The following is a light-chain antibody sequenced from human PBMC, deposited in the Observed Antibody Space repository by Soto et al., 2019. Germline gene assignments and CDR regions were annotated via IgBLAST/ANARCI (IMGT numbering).Light chain of an antibody. CDR1: SSDFGGYNY. Sequence: QSALTQPPSASGSPGQSVTISCTGTSSDFGGYNYVSWYQQHPGKAPKLMIYEVSKRPSGVPDRFSGSKSGNTVSLTVSGLQAEDEADYYCSSYAGSNNLGVFGTGTKVTVL. V-gene: IGLV2-8*01. J-gene: IGLJ1*01. CDR3: SSYAGSNNLGV. CDR2: EVS.